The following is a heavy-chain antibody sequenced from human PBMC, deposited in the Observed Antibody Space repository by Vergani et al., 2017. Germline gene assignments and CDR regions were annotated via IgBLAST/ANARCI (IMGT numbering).Heavy chain of an antibody. CDR1: GGSINTGAYY. J-gene: IGHJ6*02. CDR3: ARELSYYYGSGSDDYNPYYYYGMDV. Sequence: QVQLQESGPRLVRPSQTLSLTCTVSGGSINTGAYYWSWIRQPAGKGLEWIGRVYTSGMTNYNPSLKSRVTILVDRSKSQLSLKLTSVTAGDTAVYFCARELSYYYGSGSDDYNPYYYYGMDVWGQGTTGTVSS. V-gene: IGHV4-61*02. CDR2: VYTSGMT. D-gene: IGHD3-10*01.